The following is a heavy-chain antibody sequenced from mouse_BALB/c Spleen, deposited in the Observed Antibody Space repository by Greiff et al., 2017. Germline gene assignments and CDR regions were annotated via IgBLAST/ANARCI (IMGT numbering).Heavy chain of an antibody. D-gene: IGHD1-1*01. J-gene: IGHJ4*01. CDR2: ISDGGSYT. Sequence: EVTLMESGGGLVKPGGSLKLSCAASGFTFSDYYMYWVRQTPEKRLEWVATISDGGSYTYYPDSVKGRFTISRDNAKNNLYLQMSSLKSEDTAMYYCAREGIYYYGSSYAMDYWGQGTSVTVSS. CDR1: GFTFSDYY. V-gene: IGHV5-4*02. CDR3: AREGIYYYGSSYAMDY.